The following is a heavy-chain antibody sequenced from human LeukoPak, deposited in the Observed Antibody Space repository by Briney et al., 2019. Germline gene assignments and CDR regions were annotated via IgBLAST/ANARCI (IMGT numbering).Heavy chain of an antibody. D-gene: IGHD3-3*01. CDR1: GYTFTGYY. V-gene: IGHV1-2*02. J-gene: IGHJ5*02. Sequence: ASVKVSCKASGYTFTGYYMHWVRQVPGQGLEWVGWINPNSGGTNYAQKLQGRVTMTTDTSTSTAYMELRSLRSDDTAVYYCARGLEWLTRRHTWFDPWGQGTLVTVSS. CDR2: INPNSGGT. CDR3: ARGLEWLTRRHTWFDP.